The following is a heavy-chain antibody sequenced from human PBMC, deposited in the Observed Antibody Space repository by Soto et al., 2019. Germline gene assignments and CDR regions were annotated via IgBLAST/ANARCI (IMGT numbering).Heavy chain of an antibody. J-gene: IGHJ6*02. CDR1: GGSISSYY. Sequence: SETLSLTCTVPGGSISSYYWSWIRQPPGKGLEWIGYIYYSGSTNYNPSLKSRVTISVDTSKNQFSLKLSSVTAADTAVYYCARVTLSFGDSDYYYYGIYVLGQGTTVTVS. CDR3: ARVTLSFGDSDYYYYGIYV. D-gene: IGHD2-21*02. V-gene: IGHV4-59*01. CDR2: IYYSGST.